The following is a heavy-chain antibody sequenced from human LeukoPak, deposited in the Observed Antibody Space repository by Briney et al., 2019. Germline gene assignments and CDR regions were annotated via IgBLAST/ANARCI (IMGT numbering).Heavy chain of an antibody. CDR1: GFTFNTYW. Sequence: GGSLRLSCAASGFTFNTYWMHWVRQAPGKGLVWVSRINSDGSGTSYADSVKGRFTISRDNAKNTLYLQMNSLRAEDTAVYYCAKWRGTSPVGEFDPWGQGTLVTVSS. J-gene: IGHJ5*02. CDR3: AKWRGTSPVGEFDP. D-gene: IGHD2-21*01. V-gene: IGHV3-74*01. CDR2: INSDGSGT.